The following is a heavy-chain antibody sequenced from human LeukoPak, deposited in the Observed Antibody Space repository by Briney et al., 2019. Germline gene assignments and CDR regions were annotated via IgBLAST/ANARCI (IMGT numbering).Heavy chain of an antibody. V-gene: IGHV4-59*08. CDR2: IYNTGRT. D-gene: IGHD1-26*01. CDR3: ARQGELAIDY. CDR1: GGSITNYY. Sequence: SETLSLTCSVSGGSITNYYWSWIRQSPGKGLEWIGFIYNTGRTNYNPSLQSRVTMSIDTSKNQFSLKLSSVTAADTAVYYCARQGELAIDYWGQGTLVTVSS. J-gene: IGHJ4*02.